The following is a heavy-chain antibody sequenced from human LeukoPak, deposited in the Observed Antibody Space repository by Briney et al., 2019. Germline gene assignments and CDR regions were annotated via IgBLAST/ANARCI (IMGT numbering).Heavy chain of an antibody. J-gene: IGHJ4*02. CDR3: YYEGL. D-gene: IGHD1-26*01. V-gene: IGHV3-7*03. CDR1: GFGFSDYW. Sequence: GGSLRLSCAASGFGFSDYWMHWVRQAPGKGLEWVANINQDGSEKNYVDSVKGRLTISRDNAKNSLYLQMNRLRADDTALHFCYYEGLWGQGTLVTVSS. CDR2: INQDGSEK.